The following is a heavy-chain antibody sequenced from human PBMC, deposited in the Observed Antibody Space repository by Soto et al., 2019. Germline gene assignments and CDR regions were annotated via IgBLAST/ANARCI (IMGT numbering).Heavy chain of an antibody. D-gene: IGHD6-13*01. V-gene: IGHV4-39*01. CDR3: ARVSTSWGPANSHS. J-gene: IGHJ5*01. Sequence: SETLSLTCTVSGGSISSSSYYWGWIRQSPGKGLEWIGSIYYSGSTYYNPSLKSRVTISVDTSKNQFSLKLSSVTAADTAVYYCARVSTSWGPANSHSWRHGTLVTVSS. CDR1: GGSISSSSYY. CDR2: IYYSGST.